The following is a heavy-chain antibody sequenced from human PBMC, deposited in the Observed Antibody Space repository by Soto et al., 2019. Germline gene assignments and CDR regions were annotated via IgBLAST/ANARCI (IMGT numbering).Heavy chain of an antibody. CDR2: IHAGNGNT. CDR3: ARGVAFLDY. V-gene: IGHV1-3*01. J-gene: IGHJ4*02. CDR1: GYTFSSYA. D-gene: IGHD2-15*01. Sequence: ASVKVSCKASGYTFSSYAIHWVRQAPGQGLEWMGWIHAGNGNTKYSQSLQGRVTISRDTSATTAYMELNSLRSEDTAVYYCARGVAFLDYRGQGTLVTVSS.